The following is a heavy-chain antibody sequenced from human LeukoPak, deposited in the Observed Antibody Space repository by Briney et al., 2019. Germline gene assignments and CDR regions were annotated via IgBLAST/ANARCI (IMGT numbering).Heavy chain of an antibody. J-gene: IGHJ4*02. D-gene: IGHD2-15*01. V-gene: IGHV3-7*03. CDR3: ARDNGWSADF. Sequence: GGSLRLSCAASGFTFSSYAMSWVRQAPGKGLEWVANIKQDGSTKPYVDSVKGRFTISRDNAKNSLFLQMNSLRAEDTAVYYCARDNGWSADFWGQGTLVTVSS. CDR2: IKQDGSTK. CDR1: GFTFSSYA.